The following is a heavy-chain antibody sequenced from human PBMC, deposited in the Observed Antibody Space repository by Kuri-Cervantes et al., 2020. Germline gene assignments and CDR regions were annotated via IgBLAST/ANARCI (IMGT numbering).Heavy chain of an antibody. CDR3: ASPNYDFWSGFNYYFDY. CDR1: GFTFSSYA. J-gene: IGHJ4*02. Sequence: GGSLRLSCAASGFTFSSYAMSWVRQAPGKGLEWVSSISSSSSYIYYADSVKGRFTISRDNAKNSLYLQMNSLRAEDTAVYYCASPNYDFWSGFNYYFDYWGQGTLVTVSS. CDR2: ISSSSSYI. D-gene: IGHD3-3*01. V-gene: IGHV3-21*01.